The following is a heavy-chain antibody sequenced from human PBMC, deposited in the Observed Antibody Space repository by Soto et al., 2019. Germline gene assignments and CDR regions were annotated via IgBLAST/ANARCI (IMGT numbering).Heavy chain of an antibody. V-gene: IGHV3-30*04. CDR1: GFCVSHYA. Sequence: GSLRLSCAASGFCVSHYAMHWVRQPPGGGLGWVALISYDGANQYFTDSVRGRFIICRDTSTPAVYLETNSLMLAGPATYYRVSAHSESSNALDVWGQGTMVTVSS. D-gene: IGHD3-10*01. CDR2: ISYDGANQ. CDR3: VSAHSESSNALDV. J-gene: IGHJ6*02.